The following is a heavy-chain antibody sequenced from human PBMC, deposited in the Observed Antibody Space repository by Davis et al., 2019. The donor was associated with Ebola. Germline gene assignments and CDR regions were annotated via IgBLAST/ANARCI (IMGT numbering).Heavy chain of an antibody. V-gene: IGHV1-69*13. CDR3: ARDRNWNYRKDGMDV. J-gene: IGHJ6*02. Sequence: SVKVSCKASGGTFSSYAISWVRQAPGQGLEWMGGIIPIFGTANYAQKFQGRVTITADESTSTAYMELSSLRSDDTAVYYCARDRNWNYRKDGMDVWGQGTTVTVSS. CDR1: GGTFSSYA. CDR2: IIPIFGTA. D-gene: IGHD1-7*01.